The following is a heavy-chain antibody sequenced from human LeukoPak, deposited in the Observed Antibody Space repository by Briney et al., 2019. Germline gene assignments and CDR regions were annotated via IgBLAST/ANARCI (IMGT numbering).Heavy chain of an antibody. Sequence: SETLSLTCTVSGYFISSGYYWGWIRQPPGKGLEWIGILFQSETTYYNPSLKSRVTISLDTSKSQFSLKLNSVTAADTAVYYCARGSYPGWYNGEFDYWGQGILVIVSS. CDR1: GYFISSGYY. J-gene: IGHJ4*02. CDR3: ARGSYPGWYNGEFDY. V-gene: IGHV4-38-2*02. D-gene: IGHD6-19*01. CDR2: LFQSETT.